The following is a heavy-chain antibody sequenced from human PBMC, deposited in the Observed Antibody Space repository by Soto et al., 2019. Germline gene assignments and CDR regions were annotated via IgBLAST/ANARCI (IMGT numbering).Heavy chain of an antibody. D-gene: IGHD6-19*01. J-gene: IGHJ5*02. CDR1: GYTYISCS. CDR2: INVGNGNT. Sequence: ASVKVSCKASGYTYISCSMHSVRQDPGQRLEWMGWINVGNGNTKYSQNFQGRVTINQDTSASTAYMELSSLTSEDTAVYYCAREKWGSGSRWLDPWGQGTLVTVSS. CDR3: AREKWGSGSRWLDP. V-gene: IGHV1-3*01.